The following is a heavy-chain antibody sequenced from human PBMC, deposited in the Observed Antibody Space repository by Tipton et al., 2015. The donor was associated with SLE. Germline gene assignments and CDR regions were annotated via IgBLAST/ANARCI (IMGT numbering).Heavy chain of an antibody. J-gene: IGHJ5*02. Sequence: LRLSCTVSGGSISSHYWSWIRQPPGKGLEWIGYIYYSGSTNYNPSLKSRVTISVDTSKNQFSLKLSSVTAADTAVYYCARIYDFWSGTLNWFDPWGQGTLVTVSS. CDR3: ARIYDFWSGTLNWFDP. D-gene: IGHD3-3*01. V-gene: IGHV4-59*11. CDR2: IYYSGST. CDR1: GGSISSHY.